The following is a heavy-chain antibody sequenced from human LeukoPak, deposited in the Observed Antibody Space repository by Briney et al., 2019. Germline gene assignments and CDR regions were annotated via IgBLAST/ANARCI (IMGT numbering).Heavy chain of an antibody. V-gene: IGHV4-59*08. D-gene: IGHD6-6*01. CDR2: IYYSGRT. CDR3: ASESSSSSY. CDR1: GGSLSSNY. Sequence: SETLSLTCTVSGGSLSSNYWSWIRQPPGKGLEWIGDIYYSGRTNYNPSLKSRVTISVDTSKNQFSLKLSSVTAADTAVYYCASESSSSSYWGQGTLVTVSS. J-gene: IGHJ4*02.